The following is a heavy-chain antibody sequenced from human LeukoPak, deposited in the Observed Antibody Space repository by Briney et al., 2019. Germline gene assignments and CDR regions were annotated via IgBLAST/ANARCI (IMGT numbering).Heavy chain of an antibody. CDR3: ARGSLLEWLLYDYYYMDV. CDR1: GYTFTSYA. V-gene: IGHV7-4-1*02. CDR2: INTNTGNP. J-gene: IGHJ6*03. D-gene: IGHD3-3*01. Sequence: ASVKVSCKASGYTFTSYAMNWVRQAPGQGLEWMGWINTNTGNPTYAQGFTGRFVFSLDTSVSTAYLQISSLKAEDTAVYYCARGSLLEWLLYDYYYMDVWGKGTTVTVSS.